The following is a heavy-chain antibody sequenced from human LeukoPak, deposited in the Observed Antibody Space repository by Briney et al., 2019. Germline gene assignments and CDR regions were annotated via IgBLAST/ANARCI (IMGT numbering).Heavy chain of an antibody. CDR2: ISSSSSYI. Sequence: GGSLRLSCAASGFTFSSYAMSWVRQAPGKGLEWVSSISSSSSYIYYADSVKGRFTISRDNAKNSLYLQMNSLRAEDTAVYYCARGPYNWKYDYWGQGTLVTASS. J-gene: IGHJ4*02. CDR3: ARGPYNWKYDY. V-gene: IGHV3-21*01. CDR1: GFTFSSYA. D-gene: IGHD1-20*01.